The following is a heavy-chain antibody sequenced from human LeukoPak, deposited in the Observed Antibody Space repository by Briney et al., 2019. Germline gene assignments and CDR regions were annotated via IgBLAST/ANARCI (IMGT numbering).Heavy chain of an antibody. CDR1: GGSISSSNW. Sequence: PSGTLSLTCAVSGGSISSSNWWSWVRQPPGKGLEWIGEIYHSGSTNYNPSLKSRVTISVDKSKNQFSLKLSSVTAADTAVYYCARDKWEMATHAFDIWGQGTMVTVSS. D-gene: IGHD5-24*01. V-gene: IGHV4-4*02. J-gene: IGHJ3*02. CDR2: IYHSGST. CDR3: ARDKWEMATHAFDI.